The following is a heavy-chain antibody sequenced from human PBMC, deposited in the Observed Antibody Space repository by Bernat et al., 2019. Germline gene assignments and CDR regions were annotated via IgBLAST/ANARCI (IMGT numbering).Heavy chain of an antibody. CDR1: SDSISSYY. CDR3: ARHRNKGESGPTFDY. D-gene: IGHD1-26*01. J-gene: IGHJ4*02. CDR2: VYYSRNS. Sequence: QVQLQESGPGLVKPSETLSLTCTVSSDSISSYYWSWSRQPPGDGLEWIGGVYYSRNSDYNPSLKSRATISIDTSKNQVSMKLNSVTAADAAVYFCARHRNKGESGPTFDYWGQGTLVTVSS. V-gene: IGHV4-59*08.